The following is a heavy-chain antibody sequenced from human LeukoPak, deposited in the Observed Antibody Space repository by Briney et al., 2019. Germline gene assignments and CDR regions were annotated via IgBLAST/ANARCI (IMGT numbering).Heavy chain of an antibody. CDR3: ARESGVQNYGGNSGFDY. J-gene: IGHJ4*02. CDR2: ISYDGSNK. D-gene: IGHD4-23*01. CDR1: GFTFSTYA. Sequence: GGSLRLSCAASGFTFSTYAMHWVRQAPDKGLEWVAVISYDGSNKYFADSVKGRFTISRDNSKNTLYLQMNSLRGEDTAVYYCARESGVQNYGGNSGFDYWGQGTLVTVSS. V-gene: IGHV3-30*04.